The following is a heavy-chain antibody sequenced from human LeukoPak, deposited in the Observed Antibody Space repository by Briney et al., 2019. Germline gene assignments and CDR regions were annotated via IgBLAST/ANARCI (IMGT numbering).Heavy chain of an antibody. CDR1: GFTFSEFD. Sequence: GGSLRLSCAASGFTFSEFDMSWVGPAPGKGLEGVSAINGSGGGKFYADSVKGWFTISSDHSKNTLYLQMTSQRAEDRAVYYCAKVLDPSGIVVVLTGLDIWGQGTKVTVSS. CDR3: AKVLDPSGIVVVLTGLDI. D-gene: IGHD3-22*01. J-gene: IGHJ3*02. V-gene: IGHV3-23*01. CDR2: INGSGGGK.